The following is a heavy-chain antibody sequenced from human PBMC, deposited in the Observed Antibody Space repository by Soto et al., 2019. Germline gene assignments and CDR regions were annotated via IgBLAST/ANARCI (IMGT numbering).Heavy chain of an antibody. J-gene: IGHJ4*02. D-gene: IGHD3-3*01. Sequence: QVQLVQSGAEVKKPGASVKVSCKASGYTFTSYGISWVRQAPGQGLECMGWISAYNGNTNYAQKLQGRVTMTTDTATSTAYMELRSLRSDDTAVYYCARDLLYDFWSGSRYYFDYWGQGTLVTVSS. CDR1: GYTFTSYG. V-gene: IGHV1-18*01. CDR3: ARDLLYDFWSGSRYYFDY. CDR2: ISAYNGNT.